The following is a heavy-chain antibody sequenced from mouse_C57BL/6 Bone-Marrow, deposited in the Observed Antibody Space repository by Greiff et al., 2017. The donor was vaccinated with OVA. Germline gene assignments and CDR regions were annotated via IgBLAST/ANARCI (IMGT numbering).Heavy chain of an antibody. Sequence: EVQLVESGGGLVQPKGSLKLSCAASGFTFNTYAMHWVRQAPGKGLEWVARIRSKSSNYATYYADSVKDRFTISRDDSQSMLYLQMNNLKTEDTAMYYCVREGFTTVVADYFDYWGQGTTLTVSS. J-gene: IGHJ2*01. D-gene: IGHD1-1*01. CDR3: VREGFTTVVADYFDY. CDR1: GFTFNTYA. V-gene: IGHV10-3*01. CDR2: IRSKSSNYAT.